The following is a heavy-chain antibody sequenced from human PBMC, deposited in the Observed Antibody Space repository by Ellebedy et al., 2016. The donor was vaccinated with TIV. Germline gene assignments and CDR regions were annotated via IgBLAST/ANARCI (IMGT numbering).Heavy chain of an antibody. CDR3: ARVRDGGDWPGYLDY. V-gene: IGHV3-33*08. J-gene: IGHJ4*02. D-gene: IGHD2-21*02. CDR1: GFTFSSYG. CDR2: IWYDGSNK. Sequence: GESLKISCAASGFTFSSYGMHWVRQAPGKGLEWVAVIWYDGSNKYYADSVKGRFTISRDNSKNTLYLQMNSLRAEDTAVYYCARVRDGGDWPGYLDYWGQGTLVTVSS.